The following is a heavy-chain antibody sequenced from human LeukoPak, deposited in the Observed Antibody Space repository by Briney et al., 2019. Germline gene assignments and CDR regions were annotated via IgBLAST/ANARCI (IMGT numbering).Heavy chain of an antibody. V-gene: IGHV3-23*01. D-gene: IGHD3-22*01. CDR2: ISGSGGST. CDR1: GFTFSSYA. CDR3: AKDVTMIVVVNDY. Sequence: GGSLRLSCAASGFTFSSYAMSWVRQAPGKGLEWVSAISGSGGSTYCADSVKGRFTISRDNSKNTLYLQMNSLRAEDTAVYYCAKDVTMIVVVNDYWGQGTLVTVSS. J-gene: IGHJ4*02.